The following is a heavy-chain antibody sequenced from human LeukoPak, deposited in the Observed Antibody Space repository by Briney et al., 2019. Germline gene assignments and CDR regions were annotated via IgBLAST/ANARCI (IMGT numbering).Heavy chain of an antibody. D-gene: IGHD6-19*01. V-gene: IGHV4-34*01. CDR2: INHSGST. Sequence: SETLSLTCAVYGGSFSGYYWSWIRQPPGKGLEWIGEINHSGSTNYNPSLKSRVTISVDTSKNQFSLKLSSVTAADTAVYYCARGVMWLVHWFDPWGQGTLVTVSS. J-gene: IGHJ5*02. CDR3: ARGVMWLVHWFDP. CDR1: GGSFSGYY.